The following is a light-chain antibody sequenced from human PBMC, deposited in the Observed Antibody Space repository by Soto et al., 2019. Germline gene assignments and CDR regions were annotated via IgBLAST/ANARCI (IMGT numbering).Light chain of an antibody. CDR1: QSFSSN. J-gene: IGKJ4*01. CDR2: GAS. CDR3: QQHNNWPLT. V-gene: IGKV3-15*01. Sequence: EIVMTQSPATLSVSPGERATLSCRASQSFSSNLACYQQKPGQAPRLLVYGASTRATGIPARFSGSGSGTQFTLTISSLQSEDFAVYYCQQHNNWPLTFGGGTKVDIK.